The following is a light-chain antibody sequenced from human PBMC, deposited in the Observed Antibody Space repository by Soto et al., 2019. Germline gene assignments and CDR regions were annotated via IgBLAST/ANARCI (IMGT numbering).Light chain of an antibody. J-gene: IGLJ1*01. CDR1: SSNIGAGYD. V-gene: IGLV1-40*01. CDR2: GNI. Sequence: QSVLTQPPSVSGAPGQRVTISCTGSSSNIGAGYDVHWYQQLPGTAPKLLIYGNINRPSGVPDRFSGSKSGTSASLAITGLQDEDEADYYCQSYDSSLSADYVFGTGTKLTVL. CDR3: QSYDSSLSADYV.